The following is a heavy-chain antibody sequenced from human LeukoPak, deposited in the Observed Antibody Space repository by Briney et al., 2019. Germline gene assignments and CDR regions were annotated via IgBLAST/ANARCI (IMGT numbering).Heavy chain of an antibody. CDR1: GGSISSSSYY. Sequence: SETLSLTCTVSGGSISSSSYYWGWIRQPPGKGLEWIGSIYYSGSTYYNPSLKSRVTISVDTSKNQFSLKLSSVTAADTAVYYCAREQQLVLVYWGQGTLVTVSS. CDR2: IYYSGST. V-gene: IGHV4-39*07. D-gene: IGHD6-13*01. J-gene: IGHJ4*02. CDR3: AREQQLVLVY.